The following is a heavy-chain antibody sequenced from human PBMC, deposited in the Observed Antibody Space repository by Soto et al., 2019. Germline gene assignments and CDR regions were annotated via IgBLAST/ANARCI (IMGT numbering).Heavy chain of an antibody. V-gene: IGHV3-30*18. D-gene: IGHD3-22*01. CDR1: GFTFNSYG. CDR3: AKARGYYDSTGYPYYFDY. J-gene: IGHJ4*02. CDR2: ISYDGSKK. Sequence: PGGSLRLSCSASGFTFNSYGMHWVRQAPGKGLEWVAVISYDGSKKYYADSVKGRFTISRDNSKNTLYLQMNSLSAEDTAVYYCAKARGYYDSTGYPYYFDYWGQGTLVTVSS.